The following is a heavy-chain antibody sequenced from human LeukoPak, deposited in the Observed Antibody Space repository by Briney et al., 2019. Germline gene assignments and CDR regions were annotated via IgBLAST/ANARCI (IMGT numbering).Heavy chain of an antibody. CDR3: AKEGRSTTPGY. CDR2: ISSSSSLI. J-gene: IGHJ4*02. D-gene: IGHD6-13*01. V-gene: IGHV3-21*01. CDR1: GFTFSSSD. Sequence: GGSLRLSCAASGFTFSSSDMDWVRQAPGKGLEWVASISSSSSLIYYTDSVKGRFTISRDNAKSSLYLQMNNLRAEDTAVYFCAKEGRSTTPGYWGQGTLVTVSS.